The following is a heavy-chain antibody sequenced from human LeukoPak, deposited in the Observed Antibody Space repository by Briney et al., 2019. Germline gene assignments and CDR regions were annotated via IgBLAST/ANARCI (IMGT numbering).Heavy chain of an antibody. D-gene: IGHD3-22*01. J-gene: IGHJ5*02. Sequence: GPSVQFSCKASGYTFTGYYMHWVRQAPGQGLEWMGWINPNSGGTNYAQKFQGRATMTRDTSISTAYMELSRLRSDDTAVYYCARDLGEYYDSSGYTWFDPWGQGTLVTVSS. V-gene: IGHV1-2*02. CDR2: INPNSGGT. CDR1: GYTFTGYY. CDR3: ARDLGEYYDSSGYTWFDP.